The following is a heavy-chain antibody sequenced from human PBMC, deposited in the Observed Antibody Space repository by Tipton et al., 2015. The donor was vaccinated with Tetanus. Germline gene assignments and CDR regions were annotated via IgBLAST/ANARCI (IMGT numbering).Heavy chain of an antibody. J-gene: IGHJ5*02. CDR1: GYTFTTYG. Sequence: QSGPEVKKPGASVKVSCKASGYTFTTYGISWVRRAPGQGLEWMGWISAYTGNTNYAQKFQGRVTMTTDTSATTAYMELRNLRSDDTAVYYCAKALGSSAWYGTWGQGPLVTVSS. V-gene: IGHV1-18*01. CDR2: ISAYTGNT. D-gene: IGHD6-13*01. CDR3: AKALGSSAWYGT.